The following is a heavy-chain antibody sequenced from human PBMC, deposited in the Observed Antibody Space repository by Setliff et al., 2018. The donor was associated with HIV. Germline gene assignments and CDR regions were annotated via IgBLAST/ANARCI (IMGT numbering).Heavy chain of an antibody. CDR3: ARAMDYGDYEPLDY. D-gene: IGHD4-17*01. Sequence: SVKVSCKASGYTLSDYGMTWVRQAPGQGLEWMAWISAYSGNRKFAQKFQGRVTVTRDTSTSTAYMELTSLRSDDTAVYYCARAMDYGDYEPLDYWGQGTLVTVSS. CDR1: GYTLSDYG. V-gene: IGHV1-18*01. J-gene: IGHJ4*02. CDR2: ISAYSGNR.